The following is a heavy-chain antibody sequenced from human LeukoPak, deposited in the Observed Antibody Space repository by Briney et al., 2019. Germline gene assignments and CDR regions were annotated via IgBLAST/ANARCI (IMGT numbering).Heavy chain of an antibody. CDR2: IYSGGST. J-gene: IGHJ4*02. CDR1: GFTFSDFW. D-gene: IGHD6-19*01. Sequence: GGSLRLSCAASGFTFSDFWMHWVRQAPGKGLVWVSIIYSGGSTYYADSVRGRFTISRDNSKNTLYLLMNSLRAEDTAVYYCATSGWWGYFDYWGQGTLVTVSS. CDR3: ATSGWWGYFDY. V-gene: IGHV3-66*01.